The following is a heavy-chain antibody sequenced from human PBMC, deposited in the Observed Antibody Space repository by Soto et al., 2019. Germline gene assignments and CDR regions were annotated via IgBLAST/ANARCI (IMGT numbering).Heavy chain of an antibody. Sequence: GGSLRLSCAASGFTFSSYAMHWVRQAPGKGLEWVAVISYDGSNKYYADSVKGRFTISRDNSKNTLYLQMNSLRAEDTAVYYCARVRSLLPIYCYGMDVWGQGTTVTVSS. D-gene: IGHD2-15*01. CDR1: GFTFSSYA. CDR3: ARVRSLLPIYCYGMDV. J-gene: IGHJ6*02. V-gene: IGHV3-30-3*01. CDR2: ISYDGSNK.